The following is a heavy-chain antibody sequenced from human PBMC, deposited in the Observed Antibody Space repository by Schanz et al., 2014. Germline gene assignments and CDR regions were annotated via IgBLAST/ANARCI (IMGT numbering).Heavy chain of an antibody. CDR1: GYDFHIYA. Sequence: QVQLVQSGAEVKKPGSSVKVSCKASGYDFHIYAYSWVRQAPGQGLEWMGRIIPILGIANYAQKFQGRVTITADKSTFTAYMDVSSLRSEDTAVYYCASSGAGYSSSWDFDYWGQGTLVTVSS. CDR3: ASSGAGYSSSWDFDY. J-gene: IGHJ4*02. V-gene: IGHV1-69*02. D-gene: IGHD6-13*01. CDR2: IIPILGIA.